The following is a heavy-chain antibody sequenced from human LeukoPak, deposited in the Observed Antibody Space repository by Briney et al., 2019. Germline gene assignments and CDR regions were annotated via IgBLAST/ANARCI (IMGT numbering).Heavy chain of an antibody. CDR3: ARGPNSNRSGLDF. J-gene: IGHJ4*02. CDR2: ISPTGSTT. CDR1: GFTFSSYW. Sequence: GGSLRLSCAASGFTFSSYWMHWVRQAPGKGLVWVSRISPTGSTTSYADSVKGRFTVSRDNAKNTLYLQVNNLRAEDTAVYYCARGPNSNRSGLDFWGQGTLLTVSS. V-gene: IGHV3-74*01. D-gene: IGHD1-14*01.